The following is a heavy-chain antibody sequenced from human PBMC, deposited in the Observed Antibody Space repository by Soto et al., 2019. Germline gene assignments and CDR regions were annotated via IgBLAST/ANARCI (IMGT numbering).Heavy chain of an antibody. CDR2: IYYSGST. CDR3: ALGYYYGSGSYGDY. CDR1: GGSISSYY. V-gene: IGHV4-59*01. D-gene: IGHD3-10*01. J-gene: IGHJ4*02. Sequence: PSETLSLTCTVSGGSISSYYWRWIRQPPGKGLEWIGYIYYSGSTNYNPSLKSRVTISVDTSKNQFSLKLSSVTAADTAVYYCALGYYYGSGSYGDYWGQGTLVTVSS.